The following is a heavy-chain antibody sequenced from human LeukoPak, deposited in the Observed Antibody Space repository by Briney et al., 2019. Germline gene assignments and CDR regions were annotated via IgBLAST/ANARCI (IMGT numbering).Heavy chain of an antibody. CDR2: ISAYNGNT. D-gene: IGHD3-10*01. Sequence: ASVKVSCKASGYTFTSYGISWVRQAPGQGLEWMGWISAYNGNTNYAQKLQGRVTMTTVTSTSTAYMELRSLRSDDTAVYYCARGGSGSGSYYPRYYYGMDVWGQGTTVTVSS. J-gene: IGHJ6*02. V-gene: IGHV1-18*01. CDR3: ARGGSGSGSYYPRYYYGMDV. CDR1: GYTFTSYG.